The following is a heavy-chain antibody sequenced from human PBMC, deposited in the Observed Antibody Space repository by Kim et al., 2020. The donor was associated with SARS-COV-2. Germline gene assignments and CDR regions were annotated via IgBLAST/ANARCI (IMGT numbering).Heavy chain of an antibody. CDR2: ISDSGTTK. D-gene: IGHD3-16*02. V-gene: IGHV3-11*01. Sequence: GGSLRLSCAASGFTFSDYYMNWMRQAPGKGLEWVSYISDSGTTKYYADSVKGRFTISRDNAKNSLFLQMNSLRAEDTAVYYCARGQYSYRHWGQGNLVTVSS. CDR1: GFTFSDYY. CDR3: ARGQYSYRH. J-gene: IGHJ4*02.